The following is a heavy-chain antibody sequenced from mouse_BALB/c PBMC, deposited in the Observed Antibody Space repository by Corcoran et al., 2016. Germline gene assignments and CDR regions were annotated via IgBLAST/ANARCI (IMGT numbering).Heavy chain of an antibody. CDR2: INTYTGEP. Sequence: QIQLVQSGPELKKPGETVKISCKASGYTFTNYGMNWVKQAPGKCLKWMGWINTYTGEPTYADDFKGRFAFSLETSASTAYLQINNLKNEDTATYFCARGGLIQYYGYDYAMDYWGQGTSVTVSS. V-gene: IGHV9-3-1*01. CDR3: ARGGLIQYYGYDYAMDY. CDR1: GYTFTNYG. D-gene: IGHD1-2*01. J-gene: IGHJ4*01.